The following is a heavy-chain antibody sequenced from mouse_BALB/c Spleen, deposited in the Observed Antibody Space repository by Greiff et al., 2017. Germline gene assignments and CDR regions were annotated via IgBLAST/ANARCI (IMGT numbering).Heavy chain of an antibody. D-gene: IGHD1-1*01. CDR3: AREGFITTDFDY. CDR1: GFTFSSYA. J-gene: IGHJ2*01. Sequence: EVMLVESGGGLVKPGGSLKLSCAASGFTFSSYAMSWVRQTPEKRLEWVASISSGGSTYYPDSVKGRFTISRDNARNILYLQMSSLRSEDTAMYYCAREGFITTDFDYWGQGTTLTVSS. V-gene: IGHV5-6-5*01. CDR2: ISSGGST.